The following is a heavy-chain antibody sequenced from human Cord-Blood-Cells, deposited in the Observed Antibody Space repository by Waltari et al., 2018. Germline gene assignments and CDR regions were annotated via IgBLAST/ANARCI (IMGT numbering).Heavy chain of an antibody. J-gene: IGHJ4*02. Sequence: QVQLVQSGAEVKKPGASVKVSCKASGYTFTGYYMHWVRQAPGQGLEWMGWMNPNSGGRNSSQNVKGRVTMTRDTSISTAYMGLSRLRSDDTAVYYCARDQLELGDYWGQGTLVTVSS. CDR2: MNPNSGGR. CDR3: ARDQLELGDY. V-gene: IGHV1-2*02. D-gene: IGHD1-7*01. CDR1: GYTFTGYY.